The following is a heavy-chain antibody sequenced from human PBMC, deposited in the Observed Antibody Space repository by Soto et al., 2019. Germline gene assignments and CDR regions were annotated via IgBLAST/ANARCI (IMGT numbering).Heavy chain of an antibody. V-gene: IGHV4-59*01. CDR3: ARTKMTTVNTFDY. Sequence: SETLSLTCTVSGGSISSYYWSWIRQPPGKGLEWIGYIYYSGSTNYNPSLKSRVTISVDTSKNQFSLKLSSVTAADTAVYYCARTKMTTVNTFDYWGQGTLVTVSS. CDR2: IYYSGST. J-gene: IGHJ4*02. D-gene: IGHD4-4*01. CDR1: GGSISSYY.